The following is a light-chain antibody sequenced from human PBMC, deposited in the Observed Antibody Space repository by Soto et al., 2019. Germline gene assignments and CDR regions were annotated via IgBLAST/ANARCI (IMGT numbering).Light chain of an antibody. CDR2: DVS. V-gene: IGKV3-20*01. J-gene: IGKJ1*01. Sequence: RVWTQSPGTLSLSPGERATLSCRSSQSVSSNYLAWYQQKPGQAPRLLIYDVSSRATGIPDRFSGSGSGTDFTLAISRLEPEDFAMYYCQQYGSSPTFGQGTKVEIK. CDR3: QQYGSSPT. CDR1: QSVSSNY.